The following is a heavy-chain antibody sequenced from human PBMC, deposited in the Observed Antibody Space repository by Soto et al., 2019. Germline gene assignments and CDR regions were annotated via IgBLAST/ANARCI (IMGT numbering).Heavy chain of an antibody. Sequence: PSETLSLTCTVSGGSISSYYWSWIRQPPGKGLEWIGYIYYSGSTNYNPSLKSRVTISVDTSKNQFSLKLSSVTAADTAVYYCARTKYYDSSEGLDYWGQGTLVTVSS. D-gene: IGHD3-22*01. V-gene: IGHV4-59*01. CDR3: ARTKYYDSSEGLDY. J-gene: IGHJ4*02. CDR2: IYYSGST. CDR1: GGSISSYY.